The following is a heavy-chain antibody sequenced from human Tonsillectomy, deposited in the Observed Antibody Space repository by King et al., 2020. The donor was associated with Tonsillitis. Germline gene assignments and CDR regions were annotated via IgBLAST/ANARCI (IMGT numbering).Heavy chain of an antibody. CDR2: IYHSGST. J-gene: IGHJ5*02. Sequence: VQLQESGPGLVKPSETLSLTCTVSGYSISSGYYWGWIRQPPGKGLEWIGSIYHSGSTYYNPSLKSRVTISVDTSKNQFSLKLSYVTAADTAVYYCARGSVPSDWFDPWGQGTLVTVSS. V-gene: IGHV4-38-2*02. CDR3: ARGSVPSDWFDP. D-gene: IGHD3-10*01. CDR1: GYSISSGYY.